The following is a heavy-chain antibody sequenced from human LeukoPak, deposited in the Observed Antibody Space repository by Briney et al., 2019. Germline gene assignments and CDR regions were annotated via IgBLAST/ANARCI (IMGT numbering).Heavy chain of an antibody. CDR3: ARSQLRYSSSWYGRYYYYYMDV. CDR1: GYTFTSYG. CDR2: ISAYNGNT. Sequence: ASVKVSCKASGYTFTSYGISWVRQTPGQGLEWMGWISAYNGNTNYAQKLQGRVTMTTDTSTSTAYMELRSLRSEDMAVYYCARSQLRYSSSWYGRYYYYYMDVWGKGTTVTISS. D-gene: IGHD6-13*01. J-gene: IGHJ6*03. V-gene: IGHV1-18*03.